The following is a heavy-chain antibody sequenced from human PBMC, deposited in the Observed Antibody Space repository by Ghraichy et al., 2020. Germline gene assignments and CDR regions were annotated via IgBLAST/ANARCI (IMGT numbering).Heavy chain of an antibody. V-gene: IGHV1-18*01. D-gene: IGHD2-8*02. CDR1: GYTFTTYG. Sequence: ASVKVSCKASGYTFTTYGLTWLRQAPGQGLEWMGWINSYNGDTKYAQKVQGRVTMTTDTSTSTAYMELRSLRSDDTAVYYCARGGPYCSGGVCYFLASWGQGTLVTVSS. J-gene: IGHJ4*02. CDR2: INSYNGDT. CDR3: ARGGPYCSGGVCYFLAS.